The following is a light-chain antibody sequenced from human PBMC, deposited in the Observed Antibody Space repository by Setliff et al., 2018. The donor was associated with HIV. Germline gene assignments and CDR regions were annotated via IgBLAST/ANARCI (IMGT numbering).Light chain of an antibody. CDR2: EVT. V-gene: IGLV2-14*01. CDR1: SSDIGGYNF. J-gene: IGLJ1*01. Sequence: QSVLTQPAAEAGSPGQSITISCTGASSDIGGYNFVSWYQHHPGKAPKLMIYEVTNRTSGVSNRFAGSKSGNTASLTISGLQADDEADYYCSSYTSSSPYVFGTGTKV. CDR3: SSYTSSSPYV.